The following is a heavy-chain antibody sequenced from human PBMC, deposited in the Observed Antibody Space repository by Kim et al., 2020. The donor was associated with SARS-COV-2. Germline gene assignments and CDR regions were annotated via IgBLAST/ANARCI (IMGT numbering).Heavy chain of an antibody. D-gene: IGHD3-16*01. CDR2: IYRNGNT. CDR3: ATPGGN. J-gene: IGHJ4*02. CDR1: GGSISSAKYY. Sequence: SETLSLTCTVSGGSISSAKYYWNWIRQPAGKGLEWIGRIYRNGNTNYSASVESRVTMSIDTSKNQFSLKLRSGTTADTAVYYCATPGGNWGQGTLVTVSS. V-gene: IGHV4-61*02.